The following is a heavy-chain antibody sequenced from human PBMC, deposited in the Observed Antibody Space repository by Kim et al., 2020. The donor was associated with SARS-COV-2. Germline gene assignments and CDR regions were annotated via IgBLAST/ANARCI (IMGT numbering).Heavy chain of an antibody. CDR1: GGSFSGYY. D-gene: IGHD2-15*01. V-gene: IGHV4-34*01. J-gene: IGHJ5*02. CDR3: ARHIVVVVAATPSPGGFDP. CDR2: INHSGST. Sequence: SETLSLTCAVYGGSFSGYYWSWIRQPPGKGLEWIGEINHSGSTNYNPSLKSRVTISVDTSKNQFSLKLSSVTAADTAVYYCARHIVVVVAATPSPGGFDPWGQGTLVTVSS.